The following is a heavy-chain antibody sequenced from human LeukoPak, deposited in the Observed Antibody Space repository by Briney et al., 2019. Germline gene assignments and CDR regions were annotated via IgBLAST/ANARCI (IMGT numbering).Heavy chain of an antibody. J-gene: IGHJ6*03. Sequence: ASVKVSCKASGYTFTGYYMHWVRQAPGQGLEWMGWINPNSGGTNYAQKFQGRVTMTRDTSISTAYMELSRLRSDDTAVYYCARDGGITIFGVVITTPEEVYMGVWGKGTTVTVSS. CDR2: INPNSGGT. CDR1: GYTFTGYY. CDR3: ARDGGITIFGVVITTPEEVYMGV. V-gene: IGHV1-2*02. D-gene: IGHD3-3*01.